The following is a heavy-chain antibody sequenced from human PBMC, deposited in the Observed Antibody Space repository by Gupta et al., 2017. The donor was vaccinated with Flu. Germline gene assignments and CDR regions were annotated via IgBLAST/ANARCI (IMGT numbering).Heavy chain of an antibody. CDR3: ARGLGAAAPLFDR. D-gene: IGHD6-13*01. J-gene: IGHJ4*02. V-gene: IGHV4-34*01. CDR1: GGSFSGYY. CDR2: INPSGGS. Sequence: YGGSFSGYYWSWIRQPPGKGLEWIGEINPSGGSNYNPSLRSRVTMSVDTSNNHFSLNLSSMTAADTAVYYCARGLGAAAPLFDRWGQGTLVTVST.